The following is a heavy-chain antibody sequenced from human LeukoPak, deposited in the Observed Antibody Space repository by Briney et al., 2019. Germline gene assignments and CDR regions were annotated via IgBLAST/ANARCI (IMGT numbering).Heavy chain of an antibody. CDR2: IIPIFGTA. J-gene: IGHJ5*02. CDR1: GGTFSSYA. V-gene: IGHV1-69*13. D-gene: IGHD3-10*01. CDR3: ARTSSPPSYYYGAGTPGARFAP. Sequence: GASVKVSCKASGGTFSSYAISWVRQAPGQGLEWMGGIIPIFGTANYAQKFQGRVTITADGSTSTAYMELSSLRSEDTAVYYCARTSSPPSYYYGAGTPGARFAPWGQGTLVTVSS.